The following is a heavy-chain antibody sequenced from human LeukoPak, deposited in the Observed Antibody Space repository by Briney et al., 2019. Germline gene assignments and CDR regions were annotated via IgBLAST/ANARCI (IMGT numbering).Heavy chain of an antibody. V-gene: IGHV1-24*01. J-gene: IGHJ3*02. D-gene: IGHD6-19*01. CDR2: FDPEDGET. CDR1: GYTLTELS. Sequence: ASVKVSCKVSGYTLTELSMHWVRQAPGKGLEWMGGFDPEDGETIYAQKFQGRVTMTTDSSTSTAYMELRSLRSDDTAVYYCAEIAVAAHDAFDIWGQGTMVTVSS. CDR3: AEIAVAAHDAFDI.